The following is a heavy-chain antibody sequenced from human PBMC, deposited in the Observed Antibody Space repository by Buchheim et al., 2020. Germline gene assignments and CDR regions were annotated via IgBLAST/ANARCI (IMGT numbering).Heavy chain of an antibody. V-gene: IGHV3-7*03. D-gene: IGHD4-17*01. Sequence: EVQLVESGGGLVQPEGSLRLSCAASGFTFSDYWMSWFRQTPGKGLEWLANINPAGDKRNFVDSVKGRFTISRDNARNSLFLQMSSLRVEDTALYYCARVDDYGDYEQRIYYYGMDVWGQGTT. CDR3: ARVDDYGDYEQRIYYYGMDV. J-gene: IGHJ6*02. CDR2: INPAGDKR. CDR1: GFTFSDYW.